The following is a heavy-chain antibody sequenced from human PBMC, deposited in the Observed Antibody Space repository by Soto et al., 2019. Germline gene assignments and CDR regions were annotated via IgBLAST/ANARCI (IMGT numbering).Heavy chain of an antibody. CDR2: INHSGST. CDR1: GAPFSGYY. CDR3: VREGTNISPHGYIPAAGSFDH. J-gene: IGHJ4*02. D-gene: IGHD6-25*01. Sequence: WETMSLTCAVYGAPFSGYYWSWIRQPPGKGLEWIGEINHSGSTNYNPSLKSRVTISVDTSKNQFSLKLSSVTAADTAVYYCVREGTNISPHGYIPAAGSFDHWGQGALVT. V-gene: IGHV4-34*01.